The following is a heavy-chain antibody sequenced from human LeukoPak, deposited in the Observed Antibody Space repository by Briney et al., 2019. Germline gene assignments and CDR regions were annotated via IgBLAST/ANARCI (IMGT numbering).Heavy chain of an antibody. CDR3: AKGRGVYDFWSGYYTFDY. Sequence: GVSLRLSCSASGFTFSSYGMHWVRHAPGKGLEWVVVISYDGSNKYYADSVKGRFTISRDNSKNTLYLQMNSLKAEDTAVYYCAKGRGVYDFWSGYYTFDYWGQGTLVTVSS. CDR2: ISYDGSNK. J-gene: IGHJ4*02. CDR1: GFTFSSYG. D-gene: IGHD3-3*01. V-gene: IGHV3-30*18.